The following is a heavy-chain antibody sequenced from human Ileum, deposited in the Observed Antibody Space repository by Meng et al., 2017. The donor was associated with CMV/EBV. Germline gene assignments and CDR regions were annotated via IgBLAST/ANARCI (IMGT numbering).Heavy chain of an antibody. CDR1: GYSINSGSS. J-gene: IGHJ6*02. D-gene: IGHD2-2*02. CDR3: ARDCGSISCYNGGYYHYYGMDV. V-gene: IGHV4-38-2*02. Sequence: LRLSCTVSGYSINSGSSWGWIRQPPGGGLEWIGSIYRSGNTYNNPSLKSRVTMSVDTSKNQFSLKLSSVTAADTAVYYCARDCGSISCYNGGYYHYYGMDVWGQGTTVTVSS. CDR2: IYRSGNT.